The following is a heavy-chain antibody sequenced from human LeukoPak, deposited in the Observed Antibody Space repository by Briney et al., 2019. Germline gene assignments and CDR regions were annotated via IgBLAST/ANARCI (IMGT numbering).Heavy chain of an antibody. V-gene: IGHV4-61*09. CDR2: INHSGST. CDR3: ARPRLLFGSGPILV. D-gene: IGHD3-10*01. Sequence: PSQTLSLTCTVSGGSISSGSYYWSWIRQPAGKGLEWIGEINHSGSTNYNPSLKSRVTISVDTSRKQFFLRLSSVTAADTAVYFCARPRLLFGSGPILVWGQGTLVTVSS. CDR1: GGSISSGSYY. J-gene: IGHJ4*02.